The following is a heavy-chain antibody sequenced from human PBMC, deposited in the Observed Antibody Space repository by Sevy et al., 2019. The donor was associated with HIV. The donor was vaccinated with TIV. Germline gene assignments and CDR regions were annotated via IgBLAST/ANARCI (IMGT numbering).Heavy chain of an antibody. CDR1: GGSISSYY. J-gene: IGHJ5*02. D-gene: IGHD4-4*01. CDR3: ARDISTVTSNSFDP. V-gene: IGHV4-59*01. Sequence: SETLSLTCTVSGGSISSYYWSWIRQPPGKGLEWIGYIYYSGSTNYNPSLKSRVTISVDTSKNQFSLKLSSVTAADTAVYYCARDISTVTSNSFDPWGQGTLVTVSS. CDR2: IYYSGST.